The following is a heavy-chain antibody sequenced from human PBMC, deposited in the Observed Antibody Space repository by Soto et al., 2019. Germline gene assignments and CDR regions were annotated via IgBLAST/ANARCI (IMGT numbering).Heavy chain of an antibody. CDR2: ISYDGSYK. J-gene: IGHJ5*02. Sequence: QVQLVESGGGVVQPGRSLRLSCAASGFTFSSYGMHWVRQAPGKGLEWVAVISYDGSYKYYADSVKGRFTISRDNSKNTLYLQMNSLRAEDTAVYYCAKGPYSSSSIFLDPWVQGTLVTVSS. CDR1: GFTFSSYG. V-gene: IGHV3-30*18. D-gene: IGHD6-6*01. CDR3: AKGPYSSSSIFLDP.